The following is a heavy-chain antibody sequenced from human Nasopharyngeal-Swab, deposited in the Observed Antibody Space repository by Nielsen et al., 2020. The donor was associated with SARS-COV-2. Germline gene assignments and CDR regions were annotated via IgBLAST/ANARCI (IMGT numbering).Heavy chain of an antibody. CDR1: GYTFANYG. Sequence: VSVQVSCKASGYTFANYGVSWVRQAPGQGLEWMGSLSVYNGNTGYAQNFQDRVTMTTDTSTNTGYQELRSLRSDDTAVYYCARGNGWYPDHWGQGTLVTVSS. CDR2: LSVYNGNT. CDR3: ARGNGWYPDH. J-gene: IGHJ4*02. V-gene: IGHV1-18*01. D-gene: IGHD6-19*01.